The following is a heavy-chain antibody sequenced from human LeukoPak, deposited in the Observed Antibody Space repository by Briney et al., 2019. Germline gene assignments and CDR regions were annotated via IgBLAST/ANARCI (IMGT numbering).Heavy chain of an antibody. D-gene: IGHD6-13*01. CDR1: GGFISNHY. V-gene: IGHV4-59*11. Sequence: SETLSLTCTVSGGFISNHYWSWIRQPPGKGLEWIGNFHYSGSINYNPALKSRVTISVDTSKNQFSLKLTSVTAADTAVYYCARSTFSSNWNLWGQGTLVTVSS. CDR3: ARSTFSSNWNL. CDR2: FHYSGSI. J-gene: IGHJ4*02.